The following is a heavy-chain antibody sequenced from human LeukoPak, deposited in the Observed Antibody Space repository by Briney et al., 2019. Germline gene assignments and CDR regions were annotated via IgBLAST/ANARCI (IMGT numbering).Heavy chain of an antibody. Sequence: SETLSLACTASGGALSSDYWSWIRQPPGKGLEWIGYVSYSGTTNYNPSLSSRLTISLDTPKNRFSLNLYSVTAADTAIYFCARYIRGPDYYIDVWGKGTTVAVSS. CDR1: GGALSSDY. J-gene: IGHJ6*03. CDR2: VSYSGTT. V-gene: IGHV4-59*01. D-gene: IGHD1-14*01. CDR3: ARYIRGPDYYIDV.